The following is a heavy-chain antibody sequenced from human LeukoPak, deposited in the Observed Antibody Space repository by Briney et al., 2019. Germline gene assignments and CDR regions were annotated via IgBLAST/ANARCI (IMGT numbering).Heavy chain of an antibody. D-gene: IGHD2-21*02. CDR2: IWYDGSNQ. CDR3: AKDSGDYVIDF. V-gene: IGHV3-30*02. CDR1: GFTFDDYG. Sequence: GGSLTLSCAASGFTFDDYGMSWVRQAPGKGLEWVAFIWYDGSNQDYADSVKGRFTISRDNSKNTLDLQMNSLRAEDTAVYYCAKDSGDYVIDFWGQGTLATVSS. J-gene: IGHJ4*02.